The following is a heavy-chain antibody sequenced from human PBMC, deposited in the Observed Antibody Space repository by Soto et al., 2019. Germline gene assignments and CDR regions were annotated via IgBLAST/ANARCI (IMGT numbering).Heavy chain of an antibody. CDR3: ARGYNAAVAGYNWLDP. CDR1: GYTFTSYD. Sequence: ASVKVSCKASGYTFTSYDINWVRQATGQGLEWMGWMNPNSGNTGYAQKFQGRVTMTRNTSISTAYMELSSLRSEDTAVYYCARGYNAAVAGYNWLDPWGQGTLVTVSS. J-gene: IGHJ5*02. D-gene: IGHD6-19*01. CDR2: MNPNSGNT. V-gene: IGHV1-8*01.